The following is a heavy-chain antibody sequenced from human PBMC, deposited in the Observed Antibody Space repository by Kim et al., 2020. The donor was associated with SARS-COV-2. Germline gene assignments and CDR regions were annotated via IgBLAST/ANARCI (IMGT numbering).Heavy chain of an antibody. D-gene: IGHD5-18*01. CDR1: GGSISSYY. Sequence: SETLSLTCTVSGGSISSYYWSWIRQPPGKGLEWIGYIYYSGSTNYNPSLKSRVTISVDTSKNQFSLKLSSVTAADTAVYYCARAEGYSYGSNNWFDPWGQGTLVTVSS. J-gene: IGHJ5*02. CDR3: ARAEGYSYGSNNWFDP. V-gene: IGHV4-59*08. CDR2: IYYSGST.